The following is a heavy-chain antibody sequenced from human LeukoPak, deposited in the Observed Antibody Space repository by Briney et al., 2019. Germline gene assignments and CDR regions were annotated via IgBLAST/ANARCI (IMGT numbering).Heavy chain of an antibody. CDR2: ISGSGGST. CDR3: AKVLSGYPYYYYGMDV. D-gene: IGHD3-3*01. J-gene: IGHJ6*02. V-gene: IGHV3-23*01. CDR1: GFTFSSYA. Sequence: GGSLRLSCAASGFTFSSYAMSWVRQAPGKGLEWVSAISGSGGSTYYADSVKGRFTISRDNSKNTLYLQMNSLRAEDTAVYYCAKVLSGYPYYYYGMDVWGQGNPGHRLL.